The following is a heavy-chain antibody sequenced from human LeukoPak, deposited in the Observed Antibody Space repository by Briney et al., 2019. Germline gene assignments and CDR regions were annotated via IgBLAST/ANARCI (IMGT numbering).Heavy chain of an antibody. CDR1: GYTFTSYG. J-gene: IGHJ4*02. Sequence: ASVKDSCKASGYTFTSYGISWVRQAPGQGLEWMGWISAYNGNTNYAQKLQGRVTMTTDTYTSTAYMELRSLRSDDTAVYYCARDPSRTGAYDYWGQGTLVTVSS. CDR2: ISAYNGNT. V-gene: IGHV1-18*01. D-gene: IGHD3-16*01. CDR3: ARDPSRTGAYDY.